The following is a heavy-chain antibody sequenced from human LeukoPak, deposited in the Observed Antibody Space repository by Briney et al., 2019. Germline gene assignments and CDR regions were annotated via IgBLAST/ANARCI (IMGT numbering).Heavy chain of an antibody. CDR2: IYYSGST. CDR1: GGSISSSSYY. CDR3: ARAPITMIVEYYFDY. D-gene: IGHD3-22*01. V-gene: IGHV4-39*07. J-gene: IGHJ4*02. Sequence: PSETLSLTCTVSGGSISSSSYYWGWIRQPPGKGLEWIGSIYYSGSTYYNPSLKSRVTISVDTSKNQFSLKLSSVTAADTAVYYCARAPITMIVEYYFDYWGQGTLDTVSS.